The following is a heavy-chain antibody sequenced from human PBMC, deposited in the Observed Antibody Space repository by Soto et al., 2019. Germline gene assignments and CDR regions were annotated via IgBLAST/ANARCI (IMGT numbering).Heavy chain of an antibody. CDR1: GGTFSSYA. J-gene: IGHJ6*02. V-gene: IGHV1-69*13. D-gene: IGHD4-17*01. CDR2: IIPIFGTA. CDR3: AAGYGDFYYYGMDV. Sequence: SVKVSCKASGGTFSSYAISWVRQAPGQGLEWMGGIIPIFGTANYAQKFQGRVTITADESTSTAYMGLSSLRSEDTAVYYCAAGYGDFYYYGMDVWGQGTTVTVSS.